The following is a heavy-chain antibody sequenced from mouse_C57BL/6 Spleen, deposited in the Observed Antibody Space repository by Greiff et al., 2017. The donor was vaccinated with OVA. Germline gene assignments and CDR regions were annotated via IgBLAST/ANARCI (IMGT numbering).Heavy chain of an antibody. CDR3: ARRGAQATVDY. V-gene: IGHV1-82*01. Sequence: QVQLQQCGPELVKPGASVKISCKASGYAFSSSWMNWVKQRPGKGLEWIGRIYPGDGDTNYNGKFKGKATLTADKSSSTAYMQLSSLTSEDSAVYFCARRGAQATVDYWGQGTTLTVSS. CDR2: IYPGDGDT. D-gene: IGHD3-2*02. J-gene: IGHJ2*01. CDR1: GYAFSSSW.